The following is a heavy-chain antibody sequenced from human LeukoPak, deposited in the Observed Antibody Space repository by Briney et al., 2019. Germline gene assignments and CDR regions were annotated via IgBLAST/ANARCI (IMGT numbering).Heavy chain of an antibody. CDR2: IYPGDSDI. D-gene: IGHD1-26*01. J-gene: IGHJ4*02. CDR1: GYSFTNYW. V-gene: IGHV5-51*01. Sequence: GESLKISCEGSGYSFTNYWIGWVRQMPGKGLEWMGIIYPGDSDITYSPSFQGQVTISADKSISTAYLQWSSLKASDTAFYYCARQIGRYFDYWGQGTLVTVSP. CDR3: ARQIGRYFDY.